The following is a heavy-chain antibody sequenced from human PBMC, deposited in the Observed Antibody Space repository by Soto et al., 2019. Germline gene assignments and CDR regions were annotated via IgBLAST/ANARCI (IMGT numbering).Heavy chain of an antibody. CDR3: ARRRAVADPYFDY. CDR1: GGSISSSSYY. CDR2: IYYSGST. Sequence: SETLSLTCTVSGGSISSSSYYWGWIRRPPGKGLEWIGSIYYSGSTYYNPSLKSRVTISVDTSKNQFSLKLSSVTAADTAVYYCARRRAVADPYFDYWGQGTLVTVSS. J-gene: IGHJ4*02. D-gene: IGHD6-19*01. V-gene: IGHV4-39*01.